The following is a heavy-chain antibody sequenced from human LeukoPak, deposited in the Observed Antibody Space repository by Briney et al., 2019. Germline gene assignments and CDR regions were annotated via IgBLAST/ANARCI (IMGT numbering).Heavy chain of an antibody. Sequence: PSQTLSLTCTVSGGSISSGSYYWSWIRQPPGKGLEWIGYIYYSGSTNYNPSLKSRVTISVDTSKNQFSLKLSSVTAADTAVYYCARVRYGSGSYLLDYWGQGTLVTVSS. D-gene: IGHD3-10*01. J-gene: IGHJ4*02. CDR3: ARVRYGSGSYLLDY. CDR1: GGSISSGSYY. CDR2: IYYSGST. V-gene: IGHV4-61*01.